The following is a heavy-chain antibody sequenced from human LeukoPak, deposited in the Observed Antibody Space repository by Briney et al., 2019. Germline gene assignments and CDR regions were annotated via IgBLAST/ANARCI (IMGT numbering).Heavy chain of an antibody. V-gene: IGHV4-38-2*01. J-gene: IGHJ6*03. CDR2: IYHSGST. D-gene: IGHD5-12*01. Sequence: PSETLSLTCVVSGYSISSGYYWGWIRQPPGKGLEWIGNIYHSGSTYYNPSLKSRVTMSVDTSKNQFSLKLSSMTAADTAVYCCARACGNYCHYMDVWGKGTTVTVSS. CDR3: ARACGNYCHYMDV. CDR1: GYSISSGYY.